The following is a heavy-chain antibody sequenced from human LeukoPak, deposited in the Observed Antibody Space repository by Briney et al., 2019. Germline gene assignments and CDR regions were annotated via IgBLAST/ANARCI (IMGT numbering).Heavy chain of an antibody. Sequence: GESLKISCKGSGYSFTSYWIGWVRQMPGKGLEWMGIIYPGDSDTRYSPSSQGQVTISADKSISTAYLQWSSLKASDTAMYYCARRGSFRYCSGGSCPFNWFDPWGQGTLVTVSS. V-gene: IGHV5-51*01. J-gene: IGHJ5*02. CDR1: GYSFTSYW. CDR2: IYPGDSDT. D-gene: IGHD2-15*01. CDR3: ARRGSFRYCSGGSCPFNWFDP.